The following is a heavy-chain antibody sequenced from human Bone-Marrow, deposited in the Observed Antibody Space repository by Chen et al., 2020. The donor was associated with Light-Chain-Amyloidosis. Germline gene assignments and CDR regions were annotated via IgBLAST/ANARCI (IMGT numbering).Heavy chain of an antibody. J-gene: IGHJ4*02. D-gene: IGHD5-12*01. CDR2: IYPDDSDA. Sequence: EVQLEQSGPEVKKPGESLKISCKGSGYTFPNYWIGWVRQMPGKGLEWMGVIYPDDSDARYSPSFEGQVTISADKSITTAYLQWRSLKASDTAMYYCARRIDGYNFDYSGQGTLVTVSS. V-gene: IGHV5-51*01. CDR3: ARRIDGYNFDY. CDR1: GYTFPNYW.